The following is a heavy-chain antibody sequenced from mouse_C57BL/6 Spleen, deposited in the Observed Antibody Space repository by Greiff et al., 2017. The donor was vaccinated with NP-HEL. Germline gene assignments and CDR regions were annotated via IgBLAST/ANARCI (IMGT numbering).Heavy chain of an antibody. CDR3: AREDYDYDVFDV. Sequence: EVMLVESGGGLVKPGGSLKLSCAASGFTFSDYGMHWVRQAPEKGLEWVAYISSGSSTIYYADTVKGRFTISRDKAKNTLFLQMTSLRSEDTAMYYCAREDYDYDVFDVWGTGTTVTVSS. CDR2: ISSGSSTI. V-gene: IGHV5-17*01. J-gene: IGHJ1*03. D-gene: IGHD2-4*01. CDR1: GFTFSDYG.